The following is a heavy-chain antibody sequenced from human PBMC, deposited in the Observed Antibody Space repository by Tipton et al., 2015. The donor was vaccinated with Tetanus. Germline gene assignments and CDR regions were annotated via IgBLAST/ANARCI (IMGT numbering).Heavy chain of an antibody. CDR3: ARGTFYAFDF. CDR1: GFTFSHFA. V-gene: IGHV3-23*01. CDR2: LSHDGGNI. D-gene: IGHD2/OR15-2a*01. Sequence: SLNLSCVASGFTFSHFAVSWVRRAPGRGPEWVSSLSHDGGNIYYADFARGRFTISRDNSKNTLFLQMDDLRAEDTAIYYCARGTFYAFDFWGQGVQVTVSS. J-gene: IGHJ4*02.